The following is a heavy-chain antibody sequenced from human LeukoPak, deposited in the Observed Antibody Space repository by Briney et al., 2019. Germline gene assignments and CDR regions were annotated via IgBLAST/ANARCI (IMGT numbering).Heavy chain of an antibody. CDR3: AKAFCGSTTCYAGIFDY. J-gene: IGHJ4*02. Sequence: GSLRLSCAAAGFSFSANGMYWVRQAPGRGLEWVAFIRYDGRNKEYADSVKGRFSISRDNSKNTLHLQMSSLRGEDTAIYYCAKAFCGSTTCYAGIFDYWGQGTLVTVSS. CDR2: IRYDGRNK. V-gene: IGHV3-30*02. CDR1: GFSFSANG. D-gene: IGHD2-2*01.